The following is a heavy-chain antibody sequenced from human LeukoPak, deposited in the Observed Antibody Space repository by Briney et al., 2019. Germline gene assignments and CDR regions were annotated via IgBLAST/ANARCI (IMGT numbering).Heavy chain of an antibody. J-gene: IGHJ6*03. Sequence: GGSLRLSCAASGFTFDDYAMHWVRQAPGKGLEWVSGISWNSGSIGYADSVKGRFIISRDNSKNTLYLQMNSLRAEDTAVYYCAKRGCSGTSCYAGYYYMDVWGKGTTVTISS. CDR3: AKRGCSGTSCYAGYYYMDV. CDR1: GFTFDDYA. V-gene: IGHV3-9*01. D-gene: IGHD2-2*01. CDR2: ISWNSGSI.